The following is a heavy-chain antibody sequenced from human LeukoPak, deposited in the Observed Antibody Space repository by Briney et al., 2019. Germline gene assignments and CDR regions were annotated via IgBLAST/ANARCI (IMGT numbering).Heavy chain of an antibody. V-gene: IGHV3-23*01. CDR3: AQIHDHGDYVAF. CDR2: ISGSGGTT. J-gene: IGHJ4*02. D-gene: IGHD1-1*01. Sequence: GGSLRLSCAASGFTFRNYGMTWVRQAPGKGLEWVAGISGSGGTTHYSDSVKGRCTISRDNSKNTLSLQINSLRAEDTAVYYCAQIHDHGDYVAFWGQGALVTVSS. CDR1: GFTFRNYG.